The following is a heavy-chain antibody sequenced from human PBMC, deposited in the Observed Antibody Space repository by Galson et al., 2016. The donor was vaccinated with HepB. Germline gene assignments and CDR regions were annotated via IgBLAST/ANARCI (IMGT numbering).Heavy chain of an antibody. D-gene: IGHD4-17*01. Sequence: SLRLSCAASGFTFSSYWMHWVRQAPGKGLVWVSRINSDGSSTSYADSVTGRFTISRDNAKNTLYLQMNSLRAEDTAVYYCARGGDYASWFDPWGQGTLVTVSS. CDR2: INSDGSST. CDR3: ARGGDYASWFDP. J-gene: IGHJ5*02. V-gene: IGHV3-74*01. CDR1: GFTFSSYW.